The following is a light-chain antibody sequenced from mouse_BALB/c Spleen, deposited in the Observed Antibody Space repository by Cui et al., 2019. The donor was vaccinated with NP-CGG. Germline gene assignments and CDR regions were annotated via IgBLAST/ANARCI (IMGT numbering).Light chain of an antibody. CDR2: GTN. J-gene: IGLJ1*01. V-gene: IGLV1*01. CDR3: ALWYSNHWV. Sequence: QAVVTQESALTTSPGETVTLTCRSSTGAVPTTTYANWVQQKPDHLFTGLIGGTNNRAPGVPARFSGSLIGDKAALTITGAQTEDEAIYFCALWYSNHWVFGGGTKLTVL. CDR1: TGAVPTTTY.